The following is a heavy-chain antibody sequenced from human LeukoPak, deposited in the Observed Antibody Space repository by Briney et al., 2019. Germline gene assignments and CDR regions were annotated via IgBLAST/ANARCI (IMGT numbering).Heavy chain of an antibody. CDR3: ARPLRYSGSYDLGY. Sequence: GASVKVSCKASGYTFTSYAMHWVRQAPGQRLEWMGWINAGNGNTKYSQEFQGRVTITRDTSASTAYMELSSLRSEDMAVYYCARPLRYSGSYDLGYWGQGTLVTVSS. V-gene: IGHV1-3*03. CDR2: INAGNGNT. J-gene: IGHJ4*02. D-gene: IGHD1-26*01. CDR1: GYTFTSYA.